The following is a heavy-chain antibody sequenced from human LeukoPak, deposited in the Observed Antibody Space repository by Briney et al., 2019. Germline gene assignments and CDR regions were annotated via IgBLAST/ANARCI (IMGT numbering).Heavy chain of an antibody. V-gene: IGHV4-59*01. CDR3: ARDKRHSYGRYFDP. D-gene: IGHD5-18*01. CDR1: GDSISTYH. CDR2: IQSTGNS. J-gene: IGHJ4*02. Sequence: SEALSLTCTVSGDSISTYHWNWIRKPPGKGLEWIGHIQSTGNSNYNPSLKNRVNIFVDMSKNHFVLNLRSVTAADTAVYYCARDKRHSYGRYFDPWGQGMLVTVSS.